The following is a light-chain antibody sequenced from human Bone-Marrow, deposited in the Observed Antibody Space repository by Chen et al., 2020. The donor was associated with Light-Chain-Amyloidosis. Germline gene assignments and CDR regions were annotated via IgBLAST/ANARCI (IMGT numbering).Light chain of an antibody. CDR3: SSYTSTYTLR. CDR1: SSDVGHYNY. V-gene: IGLV2-14*03. CDR2: DVS. Sequence: QSALTQPASVSGSPGQSITISCTGTSSDVGHYNYVSWYQQHPGKAPKILINDVSTRPSGVSHRFSGSKSGSTASLAISGLQAEDEADYYCSSYTSTYTLRFGGGTKLTVL. J-gene: IGLJ2*01.